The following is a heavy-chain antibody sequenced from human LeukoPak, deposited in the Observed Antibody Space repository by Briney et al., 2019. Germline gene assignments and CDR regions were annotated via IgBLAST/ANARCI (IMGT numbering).Heavy chain of an antibody. CDR2: IYIDGSK. CDR1: GITATAND. Sequence: GGSLRLSCAVSGITATANDMTWVRQAPGKGLEWVSVIYIDGSKYYADSVKGRFTISRDTSTNTVFLQMNSLRPEDTAVYYCARLHYYYMDIWGTGTTVAVSS. J-gene: IGHJ6*03. CDR3: ARLHYYYMDI. V-gene: IGHV3-66*02.